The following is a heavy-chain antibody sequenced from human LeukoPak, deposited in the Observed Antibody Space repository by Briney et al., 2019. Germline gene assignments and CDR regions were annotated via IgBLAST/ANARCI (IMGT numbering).Heavy chain of an antibody. V-gene: IGHV3-30*04. Sequence: GGSLRLSCAASGSTFSSYAMHWVRQAPGKGLEWVAVISYDGSNKYYADSVKGRFTISRDNSKNTLYLQMNSLRAEDTAVYYCASAVWFGELAGALDYWGQGTLVTVSS. D-gene: IGHD3-10*01. J-gene: IGHJ4*02. CDR2: ISYDGSNK. CDR3: ASAVWFGELAGALDY. CDR1: GSTFSSYA.